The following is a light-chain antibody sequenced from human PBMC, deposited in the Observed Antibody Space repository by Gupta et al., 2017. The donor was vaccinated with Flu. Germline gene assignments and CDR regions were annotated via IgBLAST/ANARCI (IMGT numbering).Light chain of an antibody. V-gene: IGKV4-1*01. CDR1: RSVLDSSKSKNY. CDR2: WAS. Sequence: DIVMTQSPDSLAVSLGERATIHCKSSRSVLDSSKSKNYLAWYQQKPGQPPKLLIYWASTRECGVPDSFSGRGCGTDFTLTISSRQAEDVAVYYCQQENSSPRTFGQGTKVEIK. J-gene: IGKJ1*01. CDR3: QQENSSPRT.